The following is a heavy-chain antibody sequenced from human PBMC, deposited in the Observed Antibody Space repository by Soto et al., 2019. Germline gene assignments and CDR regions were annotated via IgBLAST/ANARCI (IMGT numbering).Heavy chain of an antibody. J-gene: IGHJ4*01. CDR3: ARRGFEY. CDR1: GYAFSSNY. CDR2: INPSNGRT. V-gene: IGHV1-46*01. Sequence: GASVKVSGKASGYAFSSNYIHWVRQASGQGLEWMGVINPSNGRTTYAQNFQDRVTMTRDTSTSTVYLELRSLSSDDTAVYYCARRGFEYWG.